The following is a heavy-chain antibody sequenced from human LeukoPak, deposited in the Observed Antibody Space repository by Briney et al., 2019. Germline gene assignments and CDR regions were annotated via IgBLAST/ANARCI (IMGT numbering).Heavy chain of an antibody. Sequence: PGWSLRLSCAASGFTFSDHYMDWVRQAPGKGLEWVGRTRNKANSYTTEYAASVKGRFTISRDDSKNSLYLQMNSLKTEDTAVYCCARGPNYFDYWGQETLVTVSS. J-gene: IGHJ4*02. CDR2: TRNKANSYTT. V-gene: IGHV3-72*01. CDR3: ARGPNYFDY. CDR1: GFTFSDHY.